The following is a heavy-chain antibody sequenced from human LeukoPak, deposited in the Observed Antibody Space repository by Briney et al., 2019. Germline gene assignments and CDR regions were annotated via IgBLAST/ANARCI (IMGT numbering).Heavy chain of an antibody. CDR3: AKEDSYGPRGYYFDY. J-gene: IGHJ4*02. V-gene: IGHV3-23*01. Sequence: GGSLRLSCAASAFTVSSNYMSWVRQAPGKGLEWVSAISGSGGSTYYADSVKGRFTISRDNSKNTLYLQMNSLRAEDTAVYYCAKEDSYGPRGYYFDYWGQGTLVTVSS. D-gene: IGHD5-18*01. CDR2: ISGSGGST. CDR1: AFTVSSNY.